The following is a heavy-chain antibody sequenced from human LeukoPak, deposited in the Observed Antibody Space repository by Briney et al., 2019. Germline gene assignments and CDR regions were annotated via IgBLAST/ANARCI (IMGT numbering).Heavy chain of an antibody. V-gene: IGHV3-74*01. CDR3: ARGYSGTYRFGY. D-gene: IGHD1-26*01. CDR2: LNTDGSRT. J-gene: IGHJ4*02. CDR1: GFTFSSYW. Sequence: GGSLRLSCAASGFTFSSYWMHWVRQAPGKGLVWVSRLNTDGSRTSYADSVKGRFTISRDNAKNMLYLQMNSLRAEDTAVYYCARGYSGTYRFGYWGQGTLVTVSS.